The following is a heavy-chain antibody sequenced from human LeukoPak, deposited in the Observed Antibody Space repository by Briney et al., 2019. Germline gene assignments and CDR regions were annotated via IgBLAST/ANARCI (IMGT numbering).Heavy chain of an antibody. V-gene: IGHV3-30*02. J-gene: IGHJ5*02. D-gene: IGHD3-10*01. CDR1: GFTFSSYG. Sequence: GGSLRLSSAASGFTFSSYGMHWVRQAPGKGLEWVAFIRYDGSNKYYADSVKGRFTISRDNSKNTLYLQMNSLRAEDTAVYYCAKDAQVLLWYPNWFDPWGQGTLVTVSS. CDR3: AKDAQVLLWYPNWFDP. CDR2: IRYDGSNK.